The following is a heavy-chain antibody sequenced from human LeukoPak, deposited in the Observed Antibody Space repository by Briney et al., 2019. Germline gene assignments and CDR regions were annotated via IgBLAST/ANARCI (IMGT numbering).Heavy chain of an antibody. J-gene: IGHJ4*02. V-gene: IGHV4-59*01. D-gene: IGHD6-19*01. Sequence: SSETLSLTCTVSGGSISNYYWSWIRQPPGKGLEWIGYIYDSGSTNYNPSLKSRVTISVDTSKNQFSLKLSSVTAADTAVYYCAREGSSGWYAFDYWGQGTLVTVSS. CDR3: AREGSSGWYAFDY. CDR1: GGSISNYY. CDR2: IYDSGST.